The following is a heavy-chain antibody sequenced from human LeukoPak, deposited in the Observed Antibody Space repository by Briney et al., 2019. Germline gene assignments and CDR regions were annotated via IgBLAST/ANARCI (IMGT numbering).Heavy chain of an antibody. D-gene: IGHD6-19*01. CDR1: GGSIGSFF. CDR3: AARYSSGWYVY. V-gene: IGHV4-4*07. J-gene: IGHJ4*02. Sequence: SETLSLTCTVSGGSIGSFFWSWIRQSPGKGLEWIGRIYTSGSTNYNPSLKSRVTMSVDTSKNQFSLKLSSVTAADTAVYYCAARYSSGWYVYWGQGTLVTVSS. CDR2: IYTSGST.